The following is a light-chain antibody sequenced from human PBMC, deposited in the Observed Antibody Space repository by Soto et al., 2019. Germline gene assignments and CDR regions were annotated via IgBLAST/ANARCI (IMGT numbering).Light chain of an antibody. CDR1: RTVSNR. V-gene: IGKV3-15*01. J-gene: IGKJ1*01. CDR2: GAS. CDR3: QQYNSWPRT. Sequence: EILMTQSPGTLSVSPGERVTLSCRASRTVSNRLAWYQHKPGQAPRLLINGASTRVTGIPARFSGSESGTEFTLTISSLQSEDFAVYYCQQYNSWPRTFGQGTKVDIK.